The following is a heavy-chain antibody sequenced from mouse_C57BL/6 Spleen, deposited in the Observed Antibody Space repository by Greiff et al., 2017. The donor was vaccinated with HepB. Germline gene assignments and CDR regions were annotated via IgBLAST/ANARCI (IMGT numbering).Heavy chain of an antibody. CDR1: GFTFSSYT. V-gene: IGHV5-9*01. J-gene: IGHJ1*03. CDR3: ARQDYYGSSIDWYFDV. CDR2: ISGGGGNT. D-gene: IGHD1-1*01. Sequence: EVMLVESGGGLVKPGGSLKLSCAASGFTFSSYTMSWVRQTPEKRLEWVATISGGGGNTYYPDSVKGRFTISRDNAKNTLYLQMSSLRSEDTALYYCARQDYYGSSIDWYFDVWGTGTTVTVSS.